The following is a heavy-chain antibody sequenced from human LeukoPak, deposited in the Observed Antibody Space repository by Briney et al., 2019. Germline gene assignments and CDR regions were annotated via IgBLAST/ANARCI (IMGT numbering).Heavy chain of an antibody. CDR1: GFTFSSYS. J-gene: IGHJ4*02. CDR2: ISSSSSTI. CDR3: AREEVGWFGEFHFDY. V-gene: IGHV3-48*01. Sequence: GGSLRLSCAASGFTFSSYSMNWVRQAPGKGLEWVSYISSSSSTIYYADSVKGRFTISRDNAKNSLYLQMNSLRAEDTAVYYCAREEVGWFGEFHFDYWGQGTLVTASS. D-gene: IGHD3-10*01.